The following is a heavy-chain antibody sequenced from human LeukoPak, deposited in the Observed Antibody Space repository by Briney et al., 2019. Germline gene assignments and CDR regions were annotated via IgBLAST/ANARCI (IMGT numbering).Heavy chain of an antibody. CDR3: ERSRIKGASNLDY. CDR2: IYNSGST. V-gene: IGHV4-59*01. J-gene: IGHJ4*02. CDR1: CRSKSRYY. Sequence: SETLSLTRTVWCRSKSRYYGSGLRQPPGKGLEWIGYIYNSGSTNYNPSLKSRVTISVDTSKNQFSLKLSSVTAADTAVYYCERSRIKGASNLDYWGQGTLVTVSS. D-gene: IGHD1-26*01.